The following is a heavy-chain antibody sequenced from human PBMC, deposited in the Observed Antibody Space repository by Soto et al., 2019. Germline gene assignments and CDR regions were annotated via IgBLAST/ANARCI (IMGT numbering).Heavy chain of an antibody. D-gene: IGHD3-22*01. CDR2: INPGNGNT. CDR1: GYTFTHYA. V-gene: IGHV1-3*01. J-gene: IGHJ5*02. CDR3: ARASYYYDSSGYYYGFDP. Sequence: ASVKVSCKTSGYTFTHYAMHWVRQAPGQRLEWMGWINPGNGNTRYSQKFQGNVTITSDTSASTAYLELSSLRSEDTAVYYCARASYYYDSSGYYYGFDPWGQGTLVTVSS.